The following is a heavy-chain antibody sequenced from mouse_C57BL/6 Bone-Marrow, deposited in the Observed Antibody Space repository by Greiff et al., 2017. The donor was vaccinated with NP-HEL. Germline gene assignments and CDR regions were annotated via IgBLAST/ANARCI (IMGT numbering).Heavy chain of an antibody. CDR1: GYTFTSYW. CDR3: AREGYDYDEGAY. D-gene: IGHD2-4*01. Sequence: QVQLQQPGAELVKPGASVKMSCKASGYTFTSYWITWVKQRPGQGLEWIGDIYPGSGSTNYNEKFKRKATLTVDTSSSTAYMQLSSLTSEDSAVYYCAREGYDYDEGAYWGQGTLVTVSA. J-gene: IGHJ3*01. CDR2: IYPGSGST. V-gene: IGHV1-55*01.